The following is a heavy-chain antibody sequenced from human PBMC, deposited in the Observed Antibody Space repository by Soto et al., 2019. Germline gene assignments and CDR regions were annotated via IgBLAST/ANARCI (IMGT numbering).Heavy chain of an antibody. D-gene: IGHD7-27*01. Sequence: QVQLVQSGAEVREPGASVKVSCKASGYTFTTYDINWVRQATGQGLEWMGWMSPTSGNTGYAQTFQGRVAMTRDTSIGTAYMELSSLRSEDTAVYFCVRGDWELGYWGQGTLVTVSS. J-gene: IGHJ4*02. CDR3: VRGDWELGY. V-gene: IGHV1-8*01. CDR1: GYTFTTYD. CDR2: MSPTSGNT.